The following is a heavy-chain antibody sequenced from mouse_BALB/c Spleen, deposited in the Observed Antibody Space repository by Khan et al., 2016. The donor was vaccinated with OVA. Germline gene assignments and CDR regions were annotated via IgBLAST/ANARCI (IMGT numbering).Heavy chain of an antibody. CDR1: GYTFTSYV. CDR2: ISPNSDGS. CDR3: LRSLYYYGSAYEGFAY. D-gene: IGHD1-1*01. Sequence: VQLQQSGPELVKPGASVKMSCKASGYTFTSYVMHWVKQKPGQGLEWIGYISPNSDGSKYNEKFRGKATLTSDTSSSTAYMVLSSLTSETSAVYYCLRSLYYYGSAYEGFAYWGQGTLVTVSA. V-gene: IGHV1S136*01. J-gene: IGHJ3*01.